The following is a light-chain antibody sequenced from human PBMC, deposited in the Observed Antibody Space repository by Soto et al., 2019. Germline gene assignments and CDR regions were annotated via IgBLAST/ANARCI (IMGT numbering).Light chain of an antibody. CDR2: EVS. Sequence: QSALTQPPSASGSPGQSVTISCTGTSSDVGGYNYVSWYQQYPGKAPKLMIYEVSKRPSGVPDRFSGSKSGNTASLTVSGLQAEDESDYYCSSYAGSNNFVVFGGVTKLTVL. CDR3: SSYAGSNNFVV. J-gene: IGLJ2*01. V-gene: IGLV2-8*01. CDR1: SSDVGGYNY.